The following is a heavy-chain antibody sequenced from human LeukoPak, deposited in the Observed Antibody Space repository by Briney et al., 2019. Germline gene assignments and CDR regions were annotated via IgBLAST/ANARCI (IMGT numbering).Heavy chain of an antibody. D-gene: IGHD3-10*01. Sequence: GGSLRLSCAASGFTFDDYAMRWVRQAPGKGLEWVSGISWNSGSIGYADSVKGRFTISRDNAKNSLYLQMNSLRAEDTALYYCAKDTLAYYGSGSSPGPWGQGTMVTVSS. CDR3: AKDTLAYYGSGSSPGP. CDR2: ISWNSGSI. V-gene: IGHV3-9*01. J-gene: IGHJ3*01. CDR1: GFTFDDYA.